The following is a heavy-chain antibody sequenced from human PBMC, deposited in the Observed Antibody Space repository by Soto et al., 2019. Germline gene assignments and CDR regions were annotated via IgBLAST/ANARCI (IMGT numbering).Heavy chain of an antibody. CDR1: GGSFSGYY. Sequence: QEQLQQWGAEVLKPSETLSLTCVVNGGSFSGYYWSWIRQPPGKGLEWIGEINDSGITDSNPSLESRVTISVDMSKTQFSLKLNSVTAADTAVYHCARGRSSVPDRRGIGYYGLDVWGQGTTVTVSS. V-gene: IGHV4-34*01. D-gene: IGHD6-6*01. J-gene: IGHJ6*02. CDR3: ARGRSSVPDRRGIGYYGLDV. CDR2: INDSGIT.